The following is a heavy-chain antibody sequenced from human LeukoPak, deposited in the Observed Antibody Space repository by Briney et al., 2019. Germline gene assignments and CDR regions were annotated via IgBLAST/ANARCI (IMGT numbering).Heavy chain of an antibody. CDR2: IYHSGST. J-gene: IGHJ3*02. CDR1: GGSTSSGGYS. Sequence: SETLSLTCAVSGGSTSSGGYSWSWIRQPPGKGLEWIGYIYHSGSTYYNPSLKSRVTISVDGSKNQFSLKLSSVTAADTAVYYCASRSDLSDAFDIWGQGTMVTVSS. V-gene: IGHV4-30-2*01. CDR3: ASRSDLSDAFDI. D-gene: IGHD2-21*02.